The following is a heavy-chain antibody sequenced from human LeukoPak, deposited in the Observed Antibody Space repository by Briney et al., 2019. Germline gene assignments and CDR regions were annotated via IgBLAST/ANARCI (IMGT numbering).Heavy chain of an antibody. CDR2: ITWNSGSI. D-gene: IGHD3-9*01. J-gene: IGHJ4*02. Sequence: GGSLRLSCAASGFTFDDYAMHWVRQAPGKGLEWVSGITWNSGSIGYADSVKGRFTISRDNAKNSLYLQMNSLRAEDTALYYCAKDTRDILTGYYNTAFDYWGQGTLVTVSS. CDR1: GFTFDDYA. CDR3: AKDTRDILTGYYNTAFDY. V-gene: IGHV3-9*01.